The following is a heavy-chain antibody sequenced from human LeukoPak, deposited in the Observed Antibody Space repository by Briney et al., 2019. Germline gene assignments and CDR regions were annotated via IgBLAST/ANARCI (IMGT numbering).Heavy chain of an antibody. CDR2: INPNSGGT. V-gene: IGHV1-2*02. Sequence: ASVKVSCKASGYTFTGYYMHWVRQAPGQWLEWMGWINPNSGGTNYAQKFQGRVTMTRDTSISTAYMELSRLRSDDTAVYYCARVGSSGYYFHDAFDIWGQGTMVTVSS. D-gene: IGHD3-22*01. J-gene: IGHJ3*02. CDR1: GYTFTGYY. CDR3: ARVGSSGYYFHDAFDI.